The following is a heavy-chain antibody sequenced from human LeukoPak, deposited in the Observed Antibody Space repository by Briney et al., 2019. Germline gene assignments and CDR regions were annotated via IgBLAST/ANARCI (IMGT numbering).Heavy chain of an antibody. Sequence: GGSLRLSCAASGFTFSSYAMNWVRQAPGKGLEWVSSITRSSDYIHYADSVKGRFTISRDNAKNSLYLQMNSLRAEDTAVYYCARGAVVVPTALYWFDYWGQGTLVTVS. D-gene: IGHD2-2*01. CDR1: GFTFSSYA. CDR2: ITRSSDYI. CDR3: ARGAVVVPTALYWFDY. V-gene: IGHV3-21*01. J-gene: IGHJ4*02.